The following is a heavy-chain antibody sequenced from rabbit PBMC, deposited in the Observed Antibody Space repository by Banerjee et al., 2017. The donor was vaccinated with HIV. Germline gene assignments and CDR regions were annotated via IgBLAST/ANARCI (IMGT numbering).Heavy chain of an antibody. J-gene: IGHJ4*01. CDR2: IYTGSSGSI. V-gene: IGHV1S40*01. CDR1: GFSFSSSYY. D-gene: IGHD4-1*01. Sequence: QSLEESGGGLVQPEGSLTLTCTASGFSFSSSYYMCWVRQAPGKGLEWIGCIYTGSSGSIDYASWVNGRFTISRSTSLNTLTLQMTSLTDADTATYFCVRDKSGWGVMGLWGPGTLVTVS. CDR3: VRDKSGWGVMGL.